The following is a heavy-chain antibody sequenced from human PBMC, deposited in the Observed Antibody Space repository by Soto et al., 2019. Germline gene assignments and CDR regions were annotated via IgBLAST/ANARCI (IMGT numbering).Heavy chain of an antibody. CDR2: IIPIFGTA. Sequence: GASVKVSCKASGGTFSSYAISWVRQAPGQGLEWMGGIIPIFGTANYAQKFQGRVTITADESTSTAYMELSSLRSEDTAVYYCARDPPDYYGSGSYRNNWFDPWGQGTLVTVS. CDR1: GGTFSSYA. CDR3: ARDPPDYYGSGSYRNNWFDP. V-gene: IGHV1-69*13. D-gene: IGHD3-10*01. J-gene: IGHJ5*02.